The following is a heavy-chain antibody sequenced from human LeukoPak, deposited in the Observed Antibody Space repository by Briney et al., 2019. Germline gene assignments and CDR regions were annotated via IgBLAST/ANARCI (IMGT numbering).Heavy chain of an antibody. CDR1: GYTFTSYY. V-gene: IGHV1-46*01. CDR2: INPSGGST. Sequence: ASVKVSCKASGYTFTSYYMHWVRQAPGQGLEWMGIINPSGGSTSYAQKFQGRVTMTRDTSTSTVYMELSSLRSEDTAVYYCARGMGDGYTGVRGEFDCWGQGTLVTVSS. D-gene: IGHD5-24*01. CDR3: ARGMGDGYTGVRGEFDC. J-gene: IGHJ4*02.